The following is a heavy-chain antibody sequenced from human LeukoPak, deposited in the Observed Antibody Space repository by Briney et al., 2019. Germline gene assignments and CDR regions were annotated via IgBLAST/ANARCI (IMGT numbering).Heavy chain of an antibody. D-gene: IGHD3-22*01. J-gene: IGHJ4*02. V-gene: IGHV4-4*07. CDR2: IYTSGST. CDR1: GGSISSYY. CDR3: AGRPYYYDSSGYYYFDY. Sequence: PSETLSLTCTVSGGSISSYYWSWIRQPAGKGLEWIGRIYTSGSTNYNPSLKSRVAMSVDTSKNQFSLKLSSVTAADTAVCYCAGRPYYYDSSGYYYFDYWGQGTLVTVSS.